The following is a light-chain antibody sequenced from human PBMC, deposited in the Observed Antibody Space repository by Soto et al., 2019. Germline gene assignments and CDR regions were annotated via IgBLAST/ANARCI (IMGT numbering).Light chain of an antibody. V-gene: IGKV1-39*01. J-gene: IGKJ1*01. CDR3: QQSYSSPPT. Sequence: IQLTQSPSFLSASVGDRSTITFRASQSISSYLNWYQQKPGKVPKLLIYAASSLQSGVPSRFSGSRSGPDFTLTISSLQPEDFATYYCQQSYSSPPTFGQGTKVDNK. CDR2: AAS. CDR1: QSISSY.